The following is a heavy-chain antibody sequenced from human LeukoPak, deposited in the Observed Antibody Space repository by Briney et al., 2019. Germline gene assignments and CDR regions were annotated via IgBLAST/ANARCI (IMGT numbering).Heavy chain of an antibody. Sequence: PSETLSLTCTVSGGSLSSSSYYWGWIRQPPGKGLEWIGSIYYSGSTYYNPSLKSRVTISVDTSKNQFSLKLSSVTAADTAVYYCASHSSGWYSNYYGMDVWGQGTTVTVSS. V-gene: IGHV4-39*07. CDR1: GGSLSSSSYY. CDR2: IYYSGST. D-gene: IGHD6-19*01. CDR3: ASHSSGWYSNYYGMDV. J-gene: IGHJ6*02.